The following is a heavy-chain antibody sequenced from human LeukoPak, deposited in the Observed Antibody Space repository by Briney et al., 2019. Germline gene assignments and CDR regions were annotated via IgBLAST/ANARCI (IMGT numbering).Heavy chain of an antibody. V-gene: IGHV4-34*01. Sequence: SETLSLTCAVYGGSFSGYYWNWIRQPPGKGLEWIGEINHSGSTNYNPSLKSRVTISVDTSKNQFSLTLSSVTAADTAIYYCARRATSGNYQMLHFDSWGQGILVTVSS. CDR3: ARRATSGNYQMLHFDS. J-gene: IGHJ4*02. CDR1: GGSFSGYY. CDR2: INHSGST. D-gene: IGHD1-7*01.